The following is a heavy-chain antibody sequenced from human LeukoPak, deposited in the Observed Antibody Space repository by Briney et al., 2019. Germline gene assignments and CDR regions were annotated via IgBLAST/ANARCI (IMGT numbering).Heavy chain of an antibody. Sequence: SETLSLTCAVYGGSFSGYYWSWIRQPPGEGLEWIGEINHSGSTNYNPSLKSRVTISVDASKNQFSLKLSSVTAADTAVYYCARRDYYDSSGYYYDRFDYWGQGTLVTVSS. CDR2: INHSGST. J-gene: IGHJ4*02. CDR1: GGSFSGYY. CDR3: ARRDYYDSSGYYYDRFDY. V-gene: IGHV4-34*01. D-gene: IGHD3-22*01.